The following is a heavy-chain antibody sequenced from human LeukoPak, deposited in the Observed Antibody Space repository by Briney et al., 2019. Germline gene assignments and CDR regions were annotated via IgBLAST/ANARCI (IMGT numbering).Heavy chain of an antibody. CDR1: GYTFTSYG. CDR3: ARAPRYYYGSGSNMDFDY. CDR2: ISAYNGNT. Sequence: ASVKVSCKASGYTFTSYGISWVRQAPGQGLEWMGWISAYNGNTNYAQKHQGRVTMTTDTSTSTAYMELRSLRSDDTAVYYCARAPRYYYGSGSNMDFDYWGQGTLVTVSS. D-gene: IGHD3-10*01. J-gene: IGHJ4*02. V-gene: IGHV1-18*01.